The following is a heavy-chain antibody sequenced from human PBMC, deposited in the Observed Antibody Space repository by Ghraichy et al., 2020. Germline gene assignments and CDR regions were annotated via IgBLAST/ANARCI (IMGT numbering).Heavy chain of an antibody. V-gene: IGHV3-43*01. J-gene: IGHJ3*02. CDR2: ISWDGGST. D-gene: IGHD7-27*01. CDR3: AKAANWGSAYKNAFDI. CDR1: GFTFDDYT. Sequence: GGSLRLSCAASGFTFDDYTMNWVRQAPGKGLEWVSLISWDGGSTYYADSVKGRFTISRDNSKNSLYLQMNSLRTEDTALYYCAKAANWGSAYKNAFDIWGQGTMVTVSS.